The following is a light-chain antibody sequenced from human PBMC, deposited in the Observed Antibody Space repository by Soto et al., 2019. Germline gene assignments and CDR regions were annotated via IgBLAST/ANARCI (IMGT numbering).Light chain of an antibody. CDR1: QDIGNF. CDR3: QQYDNLPLT. CDR2: DAS. Sequence: DIQMTQSLPTLSASVGDRVTITCQASQDIGNFLSWYQQKPGKVPKLLIFDASNLETGVPSRFSGSGSGTDFTFTISSPQPEDIATYYCQQYDNLPLTFGGGTKVDIK. J-gene: IGKJ4*01. V-gene: IGKV1-33*01.